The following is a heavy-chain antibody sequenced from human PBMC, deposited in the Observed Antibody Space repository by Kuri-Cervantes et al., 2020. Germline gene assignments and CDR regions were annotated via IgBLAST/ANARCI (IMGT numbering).Heavy chain of an antibody. J-gene: IGHJ2*01. Sequence: GSLRLSCAVAGYSISSGYYWGWIRQPPGEGLEWIGSIYHRGSTYYNPSLKRRVTISVEKSKNQLSLQQSSVTAADTAVYYCARQNTVTTLDWYFDLWGRGTLVTVSS. V-gene: IGHV4-38-2*01. D-gene: IGHD4-17*01. CDR3: ARQNTVTTLDWYFDL. CDR1: GYSISSGYY. CDR2: IYHRGST.